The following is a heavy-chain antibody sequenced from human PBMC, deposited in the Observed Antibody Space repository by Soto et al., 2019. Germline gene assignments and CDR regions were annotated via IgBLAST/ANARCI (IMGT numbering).Heavy chain of an antibody. D-gene: IGHD4-17*01. CDR1: GYSINSGYI. CDR3: EARATVVKSPWFDP. J-gene: IGHJ5*02. CDR2: RYSTGTT. Sequence: SETLSLTCTVSGYSINSGYIWGWVRRPPGQGLEWIGSRYSTGTTYYNPSLRRRVKMSVDTSKNQLSLVLRSVTAADTAVYYCEARATVVKSPWFDPWGQGTQVTVSS. V-gene: IGHV4-38-2*02.